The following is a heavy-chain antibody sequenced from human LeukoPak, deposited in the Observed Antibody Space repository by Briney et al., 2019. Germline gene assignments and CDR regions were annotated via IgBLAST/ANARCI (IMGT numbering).Heavy chain of an antibody. CDR3: ARHGPYDYDSSGMNFQH. D-gene: IGHD3-22*01. CDR1: GYTFTSYW. V-gene: IGHV5-51*01. CDR2: IYPGDSDT. Sequence: KCGASLKISCQGSGYTFTSYWIAWVRPVPGKGLEWMGIIYPGDSDTRYSPSFQGQVTISADKSIDTAYLQWSSLKASDTAMYYCARHGPYDYDSSGMNFQHWGQGTLVTVSS. J-gene: IGHJ1*01.